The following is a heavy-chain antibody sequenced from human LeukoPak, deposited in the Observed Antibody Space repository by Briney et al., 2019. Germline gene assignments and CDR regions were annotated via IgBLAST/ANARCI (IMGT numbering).Heavy chain of an antibody. CDR1: GGTFSSYA. Sequence: ASVKVSCKASGGTFSSYAISWVRQAPGQGLEWMGGIIPIFGTANYAQKFQGRVAITADESTSTAYMELSSLRSEDTAVYYCARLDEYEYSSGWYGYWGQGTLVTVSS. J-gene: IGHJ4*02. D-gene: IGHD6-19*01. CDR3: ARLDEYEYSSGWYGY. CDR2: IIPIFGTA. V-gene: IGHV1-69*13.